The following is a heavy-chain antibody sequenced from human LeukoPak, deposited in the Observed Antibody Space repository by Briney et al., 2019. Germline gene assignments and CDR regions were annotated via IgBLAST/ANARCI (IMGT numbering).Heavy chain of an antibody. CDR3: ARLGQQLAYDY. J-gene: IGHJ4*02. V-gene: IGHV5-51*01. CDR1: GYIFTSYW. CDR2: IYPGDSDT. Sequence: GESLQISCKGAGYIFTSYWIGWGRQVPGKGLEWMGIIYPGDSDTRYSPSFQGQVPISADESISTACLQWSSLKASDTAMYYCARLGQQLAYDYWGQGTLVTVSS. D-gene: IGHD6-13*01.